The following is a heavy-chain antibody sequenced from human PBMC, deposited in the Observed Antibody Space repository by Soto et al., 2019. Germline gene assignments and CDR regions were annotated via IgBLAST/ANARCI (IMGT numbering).Heavy chain of an antibody. D-gene: IGHD3-10*01. CDR1: GFTFSSYE. J-gene: IGHJ5*02. Sequence: EVQLVESGGGLVQPGGSLRRSCAASGFTFSSYEMNWVRQAPGKGLEWVSYISSSGSTIYYADSVKGRFTISRDNAKTSLYLQMNSLRAEDTAVYYCARVHFWEWEPNWFDPWGQGTLVTVSS. CDR2: ISSSGSTI. CDR3: ARVHFWEWEPNWFDP. V-gene: IGHV3-48*03.